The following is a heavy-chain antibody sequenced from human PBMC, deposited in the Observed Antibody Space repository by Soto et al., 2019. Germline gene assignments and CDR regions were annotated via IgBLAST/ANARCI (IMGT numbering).Heavy chain of an antibody. Sequence: HPGGSLRLSCAASGFTFSSYAMHWVRQAPGKGLEYVSAISSNGGSTYYANSVKGRFTISRDNSKNTLYLQMGSLRAEDMAVYYCARDQFPISLVMAVDRWLAFDIWGQGTMVTVSS. CDR1: GFTFSSYA. D-gene: IGHD3-16*02. CDR2: ISSNGGST. CDR3: ARDQFPISLVMAVDRWLAFDI. V-gene: IGHV3-64*01. J-gene: IGHJ3*02.